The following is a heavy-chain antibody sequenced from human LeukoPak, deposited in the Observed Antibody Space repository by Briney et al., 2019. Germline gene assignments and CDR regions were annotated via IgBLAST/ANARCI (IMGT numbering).Heavy chain of an antibody. CDR3: ARAIGHYLSFDY. CDR2: IYSGGST. CDR1: GFTVSSNY. J-gene: IGHJ4*02. D-gene: IGHD1-26*01. Sequence: GSLRLSCAASGFTVSSNYMSWVRQAPGKGLEWVSVIYSGGSTYYADSVKGRFTISRDNSKNTLYLQMNSLRAEDTAVYYCARAIGHYLSFDYWGQGTLVTVSS. V-gene: IGHV3-66*01.